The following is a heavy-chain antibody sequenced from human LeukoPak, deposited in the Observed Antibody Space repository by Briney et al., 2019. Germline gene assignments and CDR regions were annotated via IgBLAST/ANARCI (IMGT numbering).Heavy chain of an antibody. V-gene: IGHV3-23*01. D-gene: IGHD3-3*01. J-gene: IGHJ6*03. CDR3: AKTSLSDPSGHYYYMDV. CDR1: GFTFISYA. CDR2: ISGGASNT. Sequence: GGSLRLSFAASGFTFISYAINWVRQAPGKGLEWVSAISGGASNTYYADSVKARFTISRDNSQNTGSLQLNKLRIEDTALYYCAKTSLSDPSGHYYYMDVWGKGTTVTVSS.